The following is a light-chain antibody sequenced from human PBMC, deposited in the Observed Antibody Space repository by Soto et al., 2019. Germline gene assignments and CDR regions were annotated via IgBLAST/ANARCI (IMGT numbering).Light chain of an antibody. CDR3: SSYTSISSNI. CDR1: SSDVGGYNY. V-gene: IGLV2-14*01. CDR2: EVT. J-gene: IGLJ2*01. Sequence: QSALTQPASVSGSPGQSITISCTGSSSDVGGYNYVSWYQQHAGKAPKLMIYEVTNRPSGVSNRFSGSKSGNTASLTISGLQAEDEADYYCSSYTSISSNIFGGGTKLTVL.